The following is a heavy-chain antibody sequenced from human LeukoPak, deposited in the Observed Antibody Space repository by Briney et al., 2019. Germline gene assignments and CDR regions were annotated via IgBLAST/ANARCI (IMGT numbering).Heavy chain of an antibody. CDR2: IYYSGST. J-gene: IGHJ4*02. D-gene: IGHD3-9*01. Sequence: PSETLSLTCTVSGGSISSHYWSWIRQPPGKGLEWIGYIYYSGSTYYNPSLKSRVTISVDTSKNQFSLKLSSVTAADTAVYYCARISSGLLTGQTHEDYWGQGTLVTVSS. CDR3: ARISSGLLTGQTHEDY. CDR1: GGSISSHY. V-gene: IGHV4-59*08.